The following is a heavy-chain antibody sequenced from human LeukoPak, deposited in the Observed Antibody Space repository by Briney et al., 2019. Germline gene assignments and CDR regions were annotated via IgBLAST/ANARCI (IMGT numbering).Heavy chain of an antibody. D-gene: IGHD1-26*01. CDR1: GGSSSSSNW. Sequence: PSETLSLTCAVSGGSSSSSNWWNWVRQPPGKGLEWIGEIDHSGRTNYNPSLKSRVTISVDTSKNQFSLKLSSVTAADTAVYYCARDVGSGSYSLDAFDIWGQGTMVTVSS. CDR2: IDHSGRT. V-gene: IGHV4-4*02. CDR3: ARDVGSGSYSLDAFDI. J-gene: IGHJ3*02.